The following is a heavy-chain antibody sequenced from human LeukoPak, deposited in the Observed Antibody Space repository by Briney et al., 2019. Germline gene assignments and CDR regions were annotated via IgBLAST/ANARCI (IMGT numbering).Heavy chain of an antibody. CDR1: GFTFSSYG. CDR3: ARVLTDRLDFYYMDV. J-gene: IGHJ6*03. Sequence: PGGSLRLSCAASGFTFSSYGMHWVRQAPGKGLEWVAFIRYDGSNKYYADSVKGRFTISRDNAKNSLFLEMNSLRADDTAVYYCARVLTDRLDFYYMDVWGKGTTVTVSS. V-gene: IGHV3-30*02. D-gene: IGHD6-25*01. CDR2: IRYDGSNK.